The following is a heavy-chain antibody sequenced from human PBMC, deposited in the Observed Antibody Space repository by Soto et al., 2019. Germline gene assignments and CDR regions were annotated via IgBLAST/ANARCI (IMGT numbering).Heavy chain of an antibody. CDR2: INPNSGGT. Sequence: ASVKVSCKASGYTFTGYYMHWVRQAPGQGLEWMGWINPNSGGTNYAQKFQGRVTMTRDTSISTAYMELSRLRPDDTAVYYCAIPPFDFWSGYYEAGSYYYGMDVWGQGTTVTVSS. J-gene: IGHJ6*02. V-gene: IGHV1-2*02. CDR3: AIPPFDFWSGYYEAGSYYYGMDV. D-gene: IGHD3-3*01. CDR1: GYTFTGYY.